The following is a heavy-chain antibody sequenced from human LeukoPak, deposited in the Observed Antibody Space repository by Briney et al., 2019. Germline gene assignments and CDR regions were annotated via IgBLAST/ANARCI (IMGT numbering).Heavy chain of an antibody. D-gene: IGHD1-14*01. Sequence: SETLSLTCTVSGGSIRTYYWSWIRQPPGKGLEWIGCIYYSGSTNYNPSLKSRVTISVDTSKNQFSLKLSSVTAADTAVYYCARVPFNQNAFDIWGQGTMVTVSS. CDR3: ARVPFNQNAFDI. J-gene: IGHJ3*02. CDR1: GGSIRTYY. V-gene: IGHV4-59*01. CDR2: IYYSGST.